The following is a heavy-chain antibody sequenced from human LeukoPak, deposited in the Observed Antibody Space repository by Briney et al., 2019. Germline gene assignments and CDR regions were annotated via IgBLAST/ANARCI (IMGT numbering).Heavy chain of an antibody. V-gene: IGHV4-38-2*02. D-gene: IGHD1-26*01. CDR2: IYHSGST. CDR1: GYSISSGYY. Sequence: SETLSLTCTVSGYSISSGYYWGWIRQPPGKGLEWIGSIYHSGSTYYNPSLKSRVTISVDTSKNQFSLKLSSVTAADTAVYYCARDVGATPGYFDYWGQGTLVTVSS. CDR3: ARDVGATPGYFDY. J-gene: IGHJ4*02.